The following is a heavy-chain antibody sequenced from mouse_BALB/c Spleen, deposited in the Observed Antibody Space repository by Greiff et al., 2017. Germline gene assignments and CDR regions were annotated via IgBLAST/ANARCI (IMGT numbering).Heavy chain of an antibody. J-gene: IGHJ2*01. D-gene: IGHD2-4*01. Sequence: EVQLVESGGGLVKPGGSLKLSCAASGFAFSSYDMSWVRQTPEKRLEWVAYISSGGGNTYYPDSVKGRFTISRDNAKNTLYLQMSSLKSEDTAMYYCARDYDGGRYYFDYWGQGTTLTVSS. CDR2: ISSGGGNT. CDR1: GFAFSSYD. CDR3: ARDYDGGRYYFDY. V-gene: IGHV5-12-1*01.